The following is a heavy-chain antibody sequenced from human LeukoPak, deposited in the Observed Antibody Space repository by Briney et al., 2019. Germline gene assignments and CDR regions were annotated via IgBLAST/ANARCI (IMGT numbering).Heavy chain of an antibody. CDR1: GFTFSSYW. CDR3: ARGNSGSYSQDWFDP. J-gene: IGHJ5*02. CDR2: ISTDASST. V-gene: IGHV3-74*01. D-gene: IGHD1-26*01. Sequence: PGGSLRLSCAASGFTFSSYWMHWVRQAPGKGLVWVSRISTDASSTTYADSVKGRFTISRDNAKNSLYLQMNSLRAEDMALYYCARGNSGSYSQDWFDPWGQGTLVTVSS.